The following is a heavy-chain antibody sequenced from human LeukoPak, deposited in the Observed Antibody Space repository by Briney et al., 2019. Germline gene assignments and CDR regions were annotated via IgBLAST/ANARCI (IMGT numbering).Heavy chain of an antibody. CDR3: AGGSGYLITS. CDR2: IKQDGSEK. J-gene: IGHJ5*02. CDR1: GFTLRSYW. Sequence: GGSLRLSCAASGFTLRSYWMNWVRQAPGKGLEWLAIIKQDGSEKHYKGSVEGRFTISRDNAKNSLHLQMNSLRAEDTDVYYCAGGSGYLITSWGQGTLVTVSS. V-gene: IGHV3-7*01. D-gene: IGHD3-9*01.